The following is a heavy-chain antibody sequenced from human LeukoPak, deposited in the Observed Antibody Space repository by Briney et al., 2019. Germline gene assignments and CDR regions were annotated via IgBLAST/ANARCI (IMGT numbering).Heavy chain of an antibody. D-gene: IGHD5/OR15-5a*01. J-gene: IGHJ5*02. CDR1: SYTFSSYG. CDR2: IGPYNGVT. CDR3: ARDFGKSWVYPHWFDP. V-gene: IGHV1-18*01. Sequence: ASVKVSCKASSYTFSSYGISWVRQAPGQGLEWMGWIGPYNGVTNYAQKFQGRVTITTGTSMTTASMKLRSLRSDDTAVYYCARDFGKSWVYPHWFDPWGQGTLVTVSS.